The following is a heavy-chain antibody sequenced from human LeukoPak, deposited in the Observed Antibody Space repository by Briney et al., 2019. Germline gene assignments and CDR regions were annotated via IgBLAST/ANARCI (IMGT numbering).Heavy chain of an antibody. V-gene: IGHV4-38-2*02. D-gene: IGHD2-15*01. CDR1: GYSISTSYY. J-gene: IGHJ4*02. CDR3: ARPNIRYCSGGACSNDGSDY. CDR2: IYNNGST. Sequence: SESLSLACTVSGYSISTSYYGGWIRQPPGRGLEGIGSIYNNGSTSYTPSLKSRVTISLERTNYHFSLTLCSVSAPDCAVYYCARPNIRYCSGGACSNDGSDYWGQGTLVTVSS.